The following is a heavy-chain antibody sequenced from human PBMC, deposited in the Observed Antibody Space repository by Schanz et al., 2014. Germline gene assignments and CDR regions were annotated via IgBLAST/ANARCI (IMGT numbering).Heavy chain of an antibody. CDR3: ARENLNWEAFDI. D-gene: IGHD7-27*01. J-gene: IGHJ3*02. Sequence: QVQLVESGGGVVQPGGSLRLSCAASGFTFSNYGLHWVRQAPGKGLEWVAVIWYDGNNKYYADSVKGRFTISRDNAKNSLYLEMTSLRGEDTAVYYCARENLNWEAFDIWGQGTVVTVSS. V-gene: IGHV3-33*01. CDR2: IWYDGNNK. CDR1: GFTFSNYG.